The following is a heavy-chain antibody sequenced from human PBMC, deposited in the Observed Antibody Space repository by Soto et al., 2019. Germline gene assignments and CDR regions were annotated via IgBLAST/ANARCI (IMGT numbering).Heavy chain of an antibody. D-gene: IGHD6-19*01. V-gene: IGHV3-30-3*01. CDR3: ARDRKEQQWLFTYYYGMDV. Sequence: GGSLRLSCAASGFTFSSYAMHWVRQAPGKGLEWVAVISYDGSNKYYADSVKGRFTISRDNSKNTLYLQMNSLRAEDTAVYYCARDRKEQQWLFTYYYGMDVWGQGTTVTVSS. CDR1: GFTFSSYA. CDR2: ISYDGSNK. J-gene: IGHJ6*02.